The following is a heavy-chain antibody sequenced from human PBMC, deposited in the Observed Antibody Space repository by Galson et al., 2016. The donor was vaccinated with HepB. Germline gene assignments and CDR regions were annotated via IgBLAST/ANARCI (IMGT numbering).Heavy chain of an antibody. CDR1: GVSISSYGSF. CDR2: IYYTGST. Sequence: TLSLTCSVSGVSISSYGSFWSWIRQHPVKGLEWIGYIYYTGSTQYNPSLRSRITISLDTSQNQISLRLRSVTDADTAVYYCAREDYESVDSGNRIDYWGQGTLVIVSS. J-gene: IGHJ4*02. D-gene: IGHD3-10*01. V-gene: IGHV4-31*03. CDR3: AREDYESVDSGNRIDY.